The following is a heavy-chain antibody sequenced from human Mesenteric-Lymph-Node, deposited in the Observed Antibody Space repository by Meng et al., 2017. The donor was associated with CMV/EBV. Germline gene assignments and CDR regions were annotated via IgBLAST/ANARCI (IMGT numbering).Heavy chain of an antibody. Sequence: GGSLRLSCAASGFSFSDYSMNWVRQAPGKGLEWISSITTGRSYIYYADSMKGRFTISRDNAKNSLSLQMDSLRVEDTAMYYCARNNDYGDQLYGMDVWGQGTTVTVSS. V-gene: IGHV3-21*06. J-gene: IGHJ6*02. CDR1: GFSFSDYS. D-gene: IGHD4-17*01. CDR2: ITTGRSYI. CDR3: ARNNDYGDQLYGMDV.